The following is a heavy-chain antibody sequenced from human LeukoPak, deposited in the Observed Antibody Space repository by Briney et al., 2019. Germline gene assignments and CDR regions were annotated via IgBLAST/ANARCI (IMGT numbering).Heavy chain of an antibody. CDR1: GGSISSSSYY. J-gene: IGHJ4*02. CDR2: IYYSGST. Sequence: SETLSLTCTVSGGSISSSSYYCGWIRQPPGKGLEWIGSIYYSGSTYYNPSLKSRVTISVDTSKNQFSLKLSSVTAADTAVYYCARLLWFGEFVFDYWGQGTLVTVSS. CDR3: ARLLWFGEFVFDY. V-gene: IGHV4-39*01. D-gene: IGHD3-10*01.